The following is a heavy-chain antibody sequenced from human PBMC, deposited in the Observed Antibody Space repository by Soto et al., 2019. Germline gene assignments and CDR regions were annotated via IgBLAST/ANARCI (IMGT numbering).Heavy chain of an antibody. J-gene: IGHJ5*02. Sequence: PSETLSLTCTVSGGSISSYYWSWIRQPPGKGLEWIGYIYYSGSTNYNPSLKSRVTISVDTSKNQFSLKLSSVTAADTAVYYCARLITMVRGVIILRDPWLDPWGQGTLVTVSS. CDR1: GGSISSYY. CDR2: IYYSGST. D-gene: IGHD3-10*01. CDR3: ARLITMVRGVIILRDPWLDP. V-gene: IGHV4-59*08.